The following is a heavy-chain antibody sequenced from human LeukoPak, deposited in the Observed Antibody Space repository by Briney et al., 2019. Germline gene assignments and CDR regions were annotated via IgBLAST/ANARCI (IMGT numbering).Heavy chain of an antibody. Sequence: SETLSLTCAVYGGSFSGYYWSWIRQPPGKGLEWIGEINHSGSTNYNPSLKRRVTISVDTSKNHFSLKPSSVTAADTAVYYCARGNYYFDYWGQGTLVTVSS. CDR2: INHSGST. J-gene: IGHJ4*02. CDR3: ARGNYYFDY. CDR1: GGSFSGYY. V-gene: IGHV4-34*01.